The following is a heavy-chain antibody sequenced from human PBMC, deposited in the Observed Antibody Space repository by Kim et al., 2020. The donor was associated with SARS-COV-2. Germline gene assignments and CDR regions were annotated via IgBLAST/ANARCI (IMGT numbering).Heavy chain of an antibody. CDR1: GLTFSDAW. V-gene: IGHV3-15*01. J-gene: IGHJ1*01. CDR3: TTNCAGSSSCYENFHS. CDR2: IKRISDGGTT. Sequence: GGSLRLSCAASGLTFSDAWMSWVRQAPGKGLEWVGLIKRISDGGTTDYAAPVKGRFTISRDDSKNTMFLQMSRLKTDDTAVYYCTTNCAGSSSCYENFHSWGQGTLVTVSS. D-gene: IGHD2-2*01.